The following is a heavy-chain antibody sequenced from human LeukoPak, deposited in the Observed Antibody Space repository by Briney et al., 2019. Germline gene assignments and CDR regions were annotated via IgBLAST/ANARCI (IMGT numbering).Heavy chain of an antibody. D-gene: IGHD1-7*01. CDR2: ISHEGDS. CDR1: GVSLRGYY. CDR3: ARGRNYVSDYYFDV. V-gene: IGHV4-34*01. Sequence: SETLSLTCAVYGVSLRGYYWSWIRQSPEKGLEWIGEISHEGDSIYNPSLKSRLTLSVDMSKNQFSLKFRSVTAADTAVYFCARGRNYVSDYYFDVWGKGTTVIVSS. J-gene: IGHJ6*03.